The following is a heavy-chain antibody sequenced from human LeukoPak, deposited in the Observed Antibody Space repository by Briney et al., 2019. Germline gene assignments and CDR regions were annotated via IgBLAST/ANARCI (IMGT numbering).Heavy chain of an antibody. J-gene: IGHJ6*02. Sequence: SETLSLTCTVSGGSISSGGYYWSWIRQPPGKGLEWIGYIYYSGSTNYNPSLKSRVTISVDTSKNQFSLKLTSVTAADTAVYYCAREAVAGGSGSNYYYYGADVWGQGTTVTVSS. CDR2: IYYSGST. D-gene: IGHD3-10*01. V-gene: IGHV4-61*08. CDR1: GGSISSGGYY. CDR3: AREAVAGGSGSNYYYYGADV.